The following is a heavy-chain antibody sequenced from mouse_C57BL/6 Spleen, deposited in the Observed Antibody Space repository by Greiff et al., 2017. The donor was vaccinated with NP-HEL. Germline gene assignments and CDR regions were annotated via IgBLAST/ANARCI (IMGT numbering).Heavy chain of an antibody. J-gene: IGHJ2*01. CDR3: ARGSPNWDEGRSYFDY. CDR1: GYTFTDYY. V-gene: IGHV1-26*01. Sequence: EVQLQQSGPELVKPGASVKISCKASGYTFTDYYMNWVKQSHGKSLEWIGDINPNNGGTSYNQKFKGKATLTVDKSSSTAYMELRSLTSEDSAVYYCARGSPNWDEGRSYFDYWGQGTTLTVSS. D-gene: IGHD4-1*02. CDR2: INPNNGGT.